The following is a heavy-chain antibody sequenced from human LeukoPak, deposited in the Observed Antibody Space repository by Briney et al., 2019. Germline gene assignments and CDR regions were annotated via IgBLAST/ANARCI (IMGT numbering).Heavy chain of an antibody. CDR2: LRSKANNYAT. J-gene: IGHJ4*02. Sequence: AGGSLNPVCAASGFTFSGSAVHWVRQASGKGLEWVGRLRSKANNYATEYAASVKGRFTISRDDSENTASLQMNSLITEDTAVYYCSIPGGCAGDCYLAIWGQGTLVTVSS. CDR1: GFTFSGSA. CDR3: SIPGGCAGDCYLAI. V-gene: IGHV3-73*01. D-gene: IGHD2-21*02.